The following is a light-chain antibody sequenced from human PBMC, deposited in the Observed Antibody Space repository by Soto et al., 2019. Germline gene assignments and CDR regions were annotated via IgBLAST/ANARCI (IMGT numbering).Light chain of an antibody. V-gene: IGKV1-5*01. CDR1: QYIGSW. CDR2: DVS. Sequence: IQMTQSPAPLSASVGDRVTITCRASQYIGSWLAWYQQKPGRAPKLLIYDVSILEGGVPSRFSASGSGTEFTLTISSLPPDDFATYYCQHYSSYPFTFGQGTNLEIK. CDR3: QHYSSYPFT. J-gene: IGKJ2*01.